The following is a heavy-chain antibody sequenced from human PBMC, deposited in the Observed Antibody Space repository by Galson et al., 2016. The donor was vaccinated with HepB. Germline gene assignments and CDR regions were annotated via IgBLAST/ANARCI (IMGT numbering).Heavy chain of an antibody. CDR3: ARSISRTNGPPFDY. CDR1: GFTFSNYA. CDR2: INGRGGDT. J-gene: IGHJ4*02. D-gene: IGHD1-20*01. Sequence: SLRLSCAASGFTFSNYAMSWVRQAPGKGLEWVSVINGRGGDTYYADSVKGRFTISRDNSKNTLYLQMNSLRAEDTAVYYCARSISRTNGPPFDYWGQGTLVTVSS. V-gene: IGHV3-23*01.